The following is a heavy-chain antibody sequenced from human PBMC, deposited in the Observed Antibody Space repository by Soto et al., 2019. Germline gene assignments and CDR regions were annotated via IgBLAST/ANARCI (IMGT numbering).Heavy chain of an antibody. CDR3: ATVRGITMVRGVIQTMGRYYFDY. CDR1: GYTLTELS. CDR2: FDPEDGET. Sequence: GASVKVSCKVSGYTLTELSMHWVRQAPGKGLEWMGGFDPEDGETIYAQKFQGRVTMTEDTSTDTAYMELSSLRSEDTAVYYCATVRGITMVRGVIQTMGRYYFDYWGQGTLVTVSS. D-gene: IGHD3-10*01. J-gene: IGHJ4*02. V-gene: IGHV1-24*01.